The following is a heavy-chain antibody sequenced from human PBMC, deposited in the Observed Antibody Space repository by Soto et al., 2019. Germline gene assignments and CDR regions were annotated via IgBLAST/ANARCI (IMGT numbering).Heavy chain of an antibody. V-gene: IGHV3-7*05. CDR1: GFTFSSYW. D-gene: IGHD7-27*01. CDR3: ARDRDLLSFTGINWFDP. J-gene: IGHJ5*02. Sequence: GGSLRLSCAASGFTFSSYWMSWVRQAPGKGLEWVANIKQDGSEKYYVDSVKGRFTISRDNAKNSLYQQMNSLRAEDTAVYYCARDRDLLSFTGINWFDPWGQGTLVTVSS. CDR2: IKQDGSEK.